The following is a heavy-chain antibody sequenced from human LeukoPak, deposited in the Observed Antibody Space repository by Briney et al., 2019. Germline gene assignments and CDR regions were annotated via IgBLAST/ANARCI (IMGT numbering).Heavy chain of an antibody. CDR1: GFTISSYS. CDR2: ISSSSSYI. CDR3: ARRGFFGTMIVVVGFDY. Sequence: GGSLRLSCAASGFTISSYSMNWVRQAPGKGLEWVSSISSSSSYIYYADSVKGRFTISRDNAKNSLYLQMNSLRAEDTAVYYCARRGFFGTMIVVVGFDYWGQGTLVTVSS. V-gene: IGHV3-21*01. D-gene: IGHD3-22*01. J-gene: IGHJ4*02.